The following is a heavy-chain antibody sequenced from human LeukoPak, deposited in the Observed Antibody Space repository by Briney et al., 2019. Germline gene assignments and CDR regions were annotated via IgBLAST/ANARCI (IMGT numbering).Heavy chain of an antibody. J-gene: IGHJ5*02. V-gene: IGHV4-34*01. D-gene: IGHD2-2*01. Sequence: SETLSLTCAVYGVSFSGYYWSWIRQPPGKGLEWIGEINHSGSTNYNPSLKSRVTISVDTSKNQFSLKLSSVTAADTAVYYCARSQGGYQLLLGGRRWFDPWGQGTLVTVSS. CDR1: GVSFSGYY. CDR2: INHSGST. CDR3: ARSQGGYQLLLGGRRWFDP.